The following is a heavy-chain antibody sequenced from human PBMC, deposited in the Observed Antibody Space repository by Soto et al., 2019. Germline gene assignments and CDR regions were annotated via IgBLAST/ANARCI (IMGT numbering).Heavy chain of an antibody. J-gene: IGHJ6*03. V-gene: IGHV3-21*01. CDR3: ARRGVEYSSSWARGYYYYYMDV. CDR1: GFTFSSYS. D-gene: IGHD6-13*01. Sequence: GGSLRLSCAASGFTFSSYSMNWVRQAPGKGLEWVSSISSSSSYIYYADSVKGRFTISRDNAKNSLYLQMNSLRAEDTAVYYCARRGVEYSSSWARGYYYYYMDVWGKGTTVTVSS. CDR2: ISSSSSYI.